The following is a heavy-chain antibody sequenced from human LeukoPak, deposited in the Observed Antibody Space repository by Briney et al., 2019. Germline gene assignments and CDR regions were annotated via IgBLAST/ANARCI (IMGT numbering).Heavy chain of an antibody. Sequence: PGGSLRLSCAASGFSFSSYWMSWVRQAPGKGLEWVNNIKRDESEIYYVDSVQGLFTVTRDNDKNSLYLQMNSLRVEDTAVYYCARGSNSYPYCYDYWGQGILVTVSS. D-gene: IGHD2-2*01. CDR1: GFSFSSYW. CDR3: ARGSNSYPYCYDY. CDR2: IKRDESEI. V-gene: IGHV3-7*01. J-gene: IGHJ4*02.